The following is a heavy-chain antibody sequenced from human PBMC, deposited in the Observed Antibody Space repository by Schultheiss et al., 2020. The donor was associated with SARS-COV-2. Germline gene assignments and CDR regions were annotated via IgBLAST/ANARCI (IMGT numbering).Heavy chain of an antibody. D-gene: IGHD1-26*01. J-gene: IGHJ3*02. CDR3: AGGGIVGATSDAFDI. CDR2: INAGNGNT. V-gene: IGHV1-3*01. Sequence: ASVKVSCKASGYTFTSYAMHWVRQAPGQRLEWMGWINAGNGNTKYSQKFQGRVTMTTDTSTSTAYMELRSLRSDDTAVYYCAGGGIVGATSDAFDIWGQGTMVTVSS. CDR1: GYTFTSYA.